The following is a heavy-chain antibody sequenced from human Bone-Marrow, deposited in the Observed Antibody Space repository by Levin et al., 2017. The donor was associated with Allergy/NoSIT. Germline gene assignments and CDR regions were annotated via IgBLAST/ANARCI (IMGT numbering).Heavy chain of an antibody. CDR2: ISNGGGNK. V-gene: IGHV3-30-3*01. CDR1: GFTFSSYA. Sequence: PTGGSLRLSCAASGFTFSSYAMHWVRQAPGKGLEWVAVISNGGGNKYYADSVKGRFTISRESSKNTLYLQMDSLRAEDTAVYYCGRDYYDSSVYYGVGYGMDVWGQGTTVTVSS. D-gene: IGHD3-22*01. J-gene: IGHJ6*02. CDR3: GRDYYDSSVYYGVGYGMDV.